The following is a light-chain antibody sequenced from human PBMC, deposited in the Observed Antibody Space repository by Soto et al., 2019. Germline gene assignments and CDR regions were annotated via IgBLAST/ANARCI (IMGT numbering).Light chain of an antibody. CDR3: AAWDDSLNGLWV. CDR1: SSNIGSNT. J-gene: IGLJ3*02. CDR2: RNN. Sequence: QSVLTQPPSASGTPGQRVTISCSGSSSNIGSNTVNWYQQLPGTAPKLLIYRNNQRPSGLPDRFSGSKSGTSASLAISGLQSEDEADYYCAAWDDSLNGLWVFGGGTKLTVL. V-gene: IGLV1-44*01.